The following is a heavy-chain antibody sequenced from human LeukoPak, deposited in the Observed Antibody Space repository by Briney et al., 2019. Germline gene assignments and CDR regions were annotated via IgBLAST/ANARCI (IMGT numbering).Heavy chain of an antibody. V-gene: IGHV3-21*01. CDR3: ARDAMVRGSFDY. CDR1: GFTFSSYW. CDR2: ISSSSSYI. Sequence: GGSLRLSCAASGFTFSSYWMSWVHQAPGKGLEWVSSISSSSSYIYYADSVKGRFTISRDNAKNSLYLQMNSLRAEDTAVYYCARDAMVRGSFDYWGQGTLVTVSS. J-gene: IGHJ4*02. D-gene: IGHD3-10*01.